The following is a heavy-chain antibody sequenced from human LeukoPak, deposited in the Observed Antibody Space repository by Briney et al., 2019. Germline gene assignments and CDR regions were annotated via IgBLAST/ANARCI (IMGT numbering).Heavy chain of an antibody. CDR3: ACGIAAPPNPAAHNRFDP. CDR1: GGTFSSYA. V-gene: IGHV1-69*13. J-gene: IGHJ5*02. D-gene: IGHD6-6*01. CDR2: IIPIFGTA. Sequence: ASVKVSCKASGGTFSSYAISWVRQAPGQGLEWMGGIIPIFGTANYAQKFQGRVTITADESTSTAYMELSSLRSEDTAVYCCACGIAAPPNPAAHNRFDPWGQGTLVTVSS.